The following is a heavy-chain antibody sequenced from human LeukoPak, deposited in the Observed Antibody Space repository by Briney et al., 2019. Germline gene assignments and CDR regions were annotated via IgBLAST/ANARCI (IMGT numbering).Heavy chain of an antibody. CDR3: ARGRVTMVRGAHGTQGNYMDV. CDR2: INHSGST. D-gene: IGHD3-10*01. V-gene: IGHV4-34*01. J-gene: IGHJ6*03. CDR1: GGSFSGYY. Sequence: SETLSLTCAVYGGSFSGYYWSWIRQPPGKGLEWIGEINHSGSTKYNPSLKSRVTISVDTSKNQFSLKLNSVTAADTAVYYCARGRVTMVRGAHGTQGNYMDVWGKGTTVTVSS.